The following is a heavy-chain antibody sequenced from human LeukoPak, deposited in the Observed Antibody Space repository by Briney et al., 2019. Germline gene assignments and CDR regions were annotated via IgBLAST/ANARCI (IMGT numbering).Heavy chain of an antibody. V-gene: IGHV3-21*01. D-gene: IGHD2-15*01. CDR1: GFTFSSYS. CDR2: VSSSSSYI. Sequence: GGSLRLSCAASGFTFSSYSMNWVRQAPGKGLEWVSSVSSSSSYIYYADSVKGRFTISRDNAKNSLYLQMNSLRAEDTAVYYCARESCSGGSCYSSYYYYMGVWGKGTTVTVSS. CDR3: ARESCSGGSCYSSYYYYMGV. J-gene: IGHJ6*03.